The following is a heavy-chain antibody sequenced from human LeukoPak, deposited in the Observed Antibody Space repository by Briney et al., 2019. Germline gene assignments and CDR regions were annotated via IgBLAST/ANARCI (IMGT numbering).Heavy chain of an antibody. Sequence: ASVKVSCKAPGYTFTGYYMHWVRQAPGQGLEWMGWINPNSGGTNYAQKFQGRVTMTRDTSTSTVYMELSSLRSEDTAVYYCASSVVVPASAFDYWGQGTLVTVSS. V-gene: IGHV1-2*02. CDR3: ASSVVVPASAFDY. D-gene: IGHD2-2*01. CDR2: INPNSGGT. J-gene: IGHJ4*02. CDR1: GYTFTGYY.